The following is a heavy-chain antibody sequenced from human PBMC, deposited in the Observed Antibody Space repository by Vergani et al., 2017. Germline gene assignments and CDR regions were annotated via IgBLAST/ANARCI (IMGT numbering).Heavy chain of an antibody. V-gene: IGHV3-30*03. CDR1: GFSFRGHG. D-gene: IGHD3-3*01. Sequence: QVHLVESGGGVVQPGRSLTLSCVASGFSFRGHGMHLVRQAPGKGLEWVAVISNHGGNKYYADSVKGRFTIYKDNTVDMLSLQMNSLRPDDTAVYYCVRGGRGEHGDFWSRLGPWGQGTRVVVSS. CDR2: ISNHGGNK. J-gene: IGHJ5*02. CDR3: VRGGRGEHGDFWSRLGP.